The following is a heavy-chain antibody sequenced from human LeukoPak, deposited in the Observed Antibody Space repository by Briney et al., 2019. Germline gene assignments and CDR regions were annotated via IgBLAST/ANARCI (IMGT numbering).Heavy chain of an antibody. Sequence: ASVKVSCKASGGSFSSYPISWVRQAPGQGLQWMGGIIPIFGTANYAQEFQGRVTITTDESTSTAYMELSSLRSEDTAVYYCARSAAAAGAGNFDYWGQGTLVTVSS. D-gene: IGHD6-13*01. CDR2: IIPIFGTA. CDR3: ARSAAAAGAGNFDY. J-gene: IGHJ4*02. V-gene: IGHV1-69*05. CDR1: GGSFSSYP.